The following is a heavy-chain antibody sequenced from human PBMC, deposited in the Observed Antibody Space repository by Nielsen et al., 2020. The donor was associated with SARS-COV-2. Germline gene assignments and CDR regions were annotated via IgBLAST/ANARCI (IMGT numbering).Heavy chain of an antibody. J-gene: IGHJ4*02. V-gene: IGHV4-39*01. Sequence: SETLSLTCSVSGVSTRSGSYYRGWIRQPPGKGLEWIGSIYSSGTAYYSPSLKSRVTISVDTSKNQFSLKLSSVTAADTALYFCSVRRGYDSRWLKRDYWGRGALVTVSS. CDR1: GVSTRSGSYY. CDR2: IYSSGTA. D-gene: IGHD6-13*01. CDR3: SVRRGYDSRWLKRDY.